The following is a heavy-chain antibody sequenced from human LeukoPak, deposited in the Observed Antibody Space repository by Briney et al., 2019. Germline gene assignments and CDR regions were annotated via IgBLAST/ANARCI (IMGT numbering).Heavy chain of an antibody. D-gene: IGHD6-19*01. CDR3: ARVGQWLGPYYFDY. CDR1: GYTFTGYY. V-gene: IGHV1-2*02. J-gene: IGHJ4*02. CDR2: INPNSGGT. Sequence: GASVKVSCKASGYTFTGYYMHWVRQAPGQGLEWMGWINPNSGGTNYAQKFQGRVTMTRDTSISTAYMELSRLRSDDTAVYYCARVGQWLGPYYFDYWGQGTLVTVSS.